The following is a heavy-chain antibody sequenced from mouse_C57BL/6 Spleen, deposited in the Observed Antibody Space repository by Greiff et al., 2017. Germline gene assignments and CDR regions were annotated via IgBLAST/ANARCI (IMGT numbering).Heavy chain of an antibody. D-gene: IGHD1-1*01. CDR2: IYPGSGNT. CDR3: ARRGGYGSSYDWYFDV. J-gene: IGHJ1*03. CDR1: GYTFTDYY. V-gene: IGHV1-84*01. Sequence: VQLQESGAELVKPGASVKISCKASGYTFTDYYINWVKQRPGQGLEWIGWIYPGSGNTKYNEKFKGKATLTVDTSSSTAYMQRSSLTSEDSAVYFCARRGGYGSSYDWYFDVWGTGTTVTVSS.